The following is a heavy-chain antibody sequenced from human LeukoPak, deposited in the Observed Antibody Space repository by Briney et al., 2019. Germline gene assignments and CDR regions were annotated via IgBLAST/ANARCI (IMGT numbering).Heavy chain of an antibody. Sequence: SETLSLTCAVYGGSFSGYYWRWLRQPPGKGLEWIGEINHSGSTNYNPSLKSRVTISVDTSKNQFSLKLSSVTAADTAVYYCARKKSSGWSTPANYFDYWGQGTLVTASS. V-gene: IGHV4-34*01. CDR3: ARKKSSGWSTPANYFDY. CDR2: INHSGST. J-gene: IGHJ4*02. D-gene: IGHD6-19*01. CDR1: GGSFSGYY.